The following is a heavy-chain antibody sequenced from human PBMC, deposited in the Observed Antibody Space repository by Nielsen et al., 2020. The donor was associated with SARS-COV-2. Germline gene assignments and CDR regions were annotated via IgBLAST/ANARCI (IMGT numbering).Heavy chain of an antibody. V-gene: IGHV3-23*01. CDR1: GFTFNIYA. J-gene: IGHJ4*02. CDR3: ARDDCSGGSCYLDY. CDR2: LSSSGGST. D-gene: IGHD2-15*01. Sequence: GGSLRLSCAASGFTFNIYAMAWVRRAPGRGLQWVTGLSSSGGSTYYTDSVKGRFTISRDNSKNTLYLEMHSPRVEDTAVYYCARDDCSGGSCYLDYWGQGTLVTVSS.